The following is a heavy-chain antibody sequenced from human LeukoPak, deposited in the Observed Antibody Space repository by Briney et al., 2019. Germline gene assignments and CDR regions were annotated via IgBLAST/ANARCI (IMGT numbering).Heavy chain of an antibody. V-gene: IGHV4-34*01. J-gene: IGHJ4*02. Sequence: PSETLPLTXAVYGGSFSGYYWSWIRQPPGKGLEWIGEINHSGSTNYNPSLKSRVTISVDTSKNQFSLKLSSVTAADTAVYYCARAKYCSSTSCYTESGFDYWGQGTLVTVSS. CDR2: INHSGST. CDR3: ARAKYCSSTSCYTESGFDY. CDR1: GGSFSGYY. D-gene: IGHD2-2*02.